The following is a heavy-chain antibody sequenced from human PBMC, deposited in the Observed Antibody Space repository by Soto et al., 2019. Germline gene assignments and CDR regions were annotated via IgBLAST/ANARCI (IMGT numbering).Heavy chain of an antibody. J-gene: IGHJ5*02. V-gene: IGHV1-69*06. CDR1: GGTFSSYV. D-gene: IGHD6-19*01. CDR2: IIPIFGTA. CDR3: PRPIAVAGIDNCFDP. Sequence: QVQLVQSGAEVKKPGSSVKVSCKASGGTFSSYVISCVRQAPGQGMEWMGGIIPIFGTANYAQKLQGRVTITADKSTSTADMEMSSLRSEDTAVEYCPRPIAVAGIDNCFDPWGQGTLVTVSS.